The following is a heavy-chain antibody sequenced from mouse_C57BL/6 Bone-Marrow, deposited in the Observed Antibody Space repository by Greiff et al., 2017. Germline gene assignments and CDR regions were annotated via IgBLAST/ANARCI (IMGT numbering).Heavy chain of an antibody. CDR3: ARDLELYDY. CDR2: ISDGGSYT. J-gene: IGHJ2*01. D-gene: IGHD2-12*01. Sequence: EVKLMESGGGLVKPGGSLKLSCAASGFTFSSYAMSWVRQTPEQRLEWVATISDGGSYTYYPDKVKGRFTISRDNAKNNLYLQMSHLKSEDTAMYYCARDLELYDYWGQGTTLTVSS. CDR1: GFTFSSYA. V-gene: IGHV5-4*01.